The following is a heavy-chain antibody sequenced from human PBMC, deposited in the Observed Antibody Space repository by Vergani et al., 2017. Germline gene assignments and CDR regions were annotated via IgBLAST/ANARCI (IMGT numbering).Heavy chain of an antibody. CDR1: GYSFTNYW. CDR3: ARQSGSGYDLTNFDY. D-gene: IGHD5-12*01. Sequence: EVHLVQSGAEVKKPGESLRISCQAAGYSFTNYWISWVRQMPGRGLDWMGRIDPSDSYTNYSPSFQGHVTISVDKSISTAYLQWGRLKASDTATYFCARQSGSGYDLTNFDYWGGGTLVTVSS. CDR2: IDPSDSYT. V-gene: IGHV5-10-1*03. J-gene: IGHJ4*02.